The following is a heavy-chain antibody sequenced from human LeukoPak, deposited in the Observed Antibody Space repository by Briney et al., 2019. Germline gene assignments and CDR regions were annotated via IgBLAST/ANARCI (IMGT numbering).Heavy chain of an antibody. V-gene: IGHV4-59*01. CDR2: IYYSGST. CDR3: ARVQIGFGESILTGYFDY. J-gene: IGHJ4*02. D-gene: IGHD3-10*01. CDR1: GGSISSYY. Sequence: NPSETLSLTCTVSGGSISSYYWSWIRQPPGKGLEWIGYIYYSGSTNYNPSLKSRVTISVDTSKNQFSLKLSSVTAADTAVYYCARVQIGFGESILTGYFDYWGQGTLVTVSS.